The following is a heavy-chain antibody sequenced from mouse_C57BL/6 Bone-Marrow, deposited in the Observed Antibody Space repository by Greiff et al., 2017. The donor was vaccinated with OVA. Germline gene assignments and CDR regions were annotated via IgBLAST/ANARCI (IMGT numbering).Heavy chain of an antibody. V-gene: IGHV5-4*01. CDR1: GFTFSSYA. Sequence: EVQRVESGGGLVKPGGSLKLSCAASGFTFSSYAMSWVRQTPEKRLEWVATISDGGSYTYYPANVKGRFTISRDNAKNNLYLQMSHLKSEDTAMYYCARYHDGYYSFAYWGQGTLVTVSA. J-gene: IGHJ3*01. CDR2: ISDGGSYT. D-gene: IGHD2-3*01. CDR3: ARYHDGYYSFAY.